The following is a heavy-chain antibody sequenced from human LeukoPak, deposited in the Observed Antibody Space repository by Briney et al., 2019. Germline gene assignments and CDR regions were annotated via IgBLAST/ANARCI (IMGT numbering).Heavy chain of an antibody. CDR2: IGISGYST. D-gene: IGHD1-7*01. CDR3: ANSRPGARTFYYFYMAV. CDR1: GFKFDNHA. Sequence: GGSLRLSCAASGFKFDNHAMTWVRQAPGKGLEWVSSIGISGYSTYYADSLKGRVIISRDNSNNTLFLEMNNLRAEDTAVYYCANSRPGARTFYYFYMAVWGKGTTVIVSS. J-gene: IGHJ6*03. V-gene: IGHV3-23*01.